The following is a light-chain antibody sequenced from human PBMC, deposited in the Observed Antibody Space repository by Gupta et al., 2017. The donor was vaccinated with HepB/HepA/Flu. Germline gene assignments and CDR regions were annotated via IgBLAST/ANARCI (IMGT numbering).Light chain of an antibody. J-gene: IGKJ4*01. Sequence: DIQLTQSPSFLSASVGDRVTITCRASQGISSSLGWYQQKPGRAPKFLIYAASTLQSGVPSRFSGSGSGTEFTLTINSLQPEDFANYYCQQRNNSPLKFGGGTKVEIK. CDR1: QGISSS. V-gene: IGKV1-9*01. CDR2: AAS. CDR3: QQRNNSPLK.